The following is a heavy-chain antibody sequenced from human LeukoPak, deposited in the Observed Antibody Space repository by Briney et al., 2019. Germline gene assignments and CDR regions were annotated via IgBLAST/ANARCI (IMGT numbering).Heavy chain of an antibody. D-gene: IGHD5-18*01. CDR3: ARPSGARRHLWLDY. CDR1: GYILTTYG. V-gene: IGHV1-18*01. J-gene: IGHJ4*02. CDR2: ISAYNGDT. Sequence: ASVEVSCKASGYILTTYGISWVRQAPGQGLEWMGWISAYNGDTDFAQHLQGRVSMTIDASTNTAYMELRSLRSDDTAVYYCARPSGARRHLWLDYWGQGTVVTVSS.